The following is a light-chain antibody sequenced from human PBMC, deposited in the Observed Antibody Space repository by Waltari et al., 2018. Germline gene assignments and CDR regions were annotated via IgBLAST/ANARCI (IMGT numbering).Light chain of an antibody. Sequence: TQPPSVSVSPGQTASITCSGDNLEDKYVCWYQQKAGQSPVLVIHQDSRRPSGIPERFSGSSSGNTATLTISGTQAMDEADYYCQAWDSSTDVVFGGGTRLTVL. J-gene: IGLJ2*01. CDR2: QDS. CDR3: QAWDSSTDVV. CDR1: NLEDKY. V-gene: IGLV3-1*01.